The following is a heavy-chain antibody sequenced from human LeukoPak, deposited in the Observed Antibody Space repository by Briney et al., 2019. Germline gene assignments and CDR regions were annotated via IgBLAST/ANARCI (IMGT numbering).Heavy chain of an antibody. D-gene: IGHD3-10*01. J-gene: IGHJ5*02. Sequence: KPSETLSLTCTVSGGSISSGSYYWSWIRQPAGKGLEWIGRIYTSGSTNYNPSLKSRVTISVDTSKNQFALKLSSVTAADTAVYYCARDRGVTMVRVAHRWWFDPWGQGTLVTVSS. CDR1: GGSISSGSYY. CDR3: ARDRGVTMVRVAHRWWFDP. CDR2: IYTSGST. V-gene: IGHV4-61*02.